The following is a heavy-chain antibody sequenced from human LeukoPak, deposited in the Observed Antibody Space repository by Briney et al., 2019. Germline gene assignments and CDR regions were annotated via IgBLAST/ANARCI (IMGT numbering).Heavy chain of an antibody. CDR3: ARDGRGAAAADDPLDL. CDR1: GYTFTNHD. CDR2: MNPNSGAT. Sequence: ASVKVSCKASGYTFTNHDFNWMRQASGQGLEWMGWMNPNSGATGYARKFQGRVTVTRDTSISTAYMELSSLTSEDTAVYYCARDGRGAAAADDPLDLWGQGTTVTVSS. J-gene: IGHJ3*01. V-gene: IGHV1-8*01. D-gene: IGHD6-13*01.